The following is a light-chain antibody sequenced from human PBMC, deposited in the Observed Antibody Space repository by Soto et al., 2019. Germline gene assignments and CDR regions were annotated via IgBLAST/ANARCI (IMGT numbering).Light chain of an antibody. CDR1: QEITHF. Sequence: DIQMTQSPSSLSSSVGATVTFTCRASQEITHFLAWYQQRPGKAPKLLIYGASLLQSGVPYRFSGSGSGTEFTLTISSLELEDVATYYCQNYDKESPATCGRGTKV. CDR3: QNYDKESPAT. CDR2: GAS. V-gene: IGKV1-27*01. J-gene: IGKJ1*01.